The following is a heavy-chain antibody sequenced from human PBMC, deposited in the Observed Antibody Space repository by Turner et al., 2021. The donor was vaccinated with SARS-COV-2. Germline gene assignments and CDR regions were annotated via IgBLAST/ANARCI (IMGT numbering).Heavy chain of an antibody. V-gene: IGHV4-39*01. CDR3: ARLMDTAMGYYGMDV. J-gene: IGHJ6*02. CDR1: GGSISSSTYY. CDR2: IYYSGST. D-gene: IGHD5-18*01. Sequence: QLQLQESGPGLVKPSETLSLTCTVSGGSISSSTYYWGWIRQPPGKGLEWIGNIYYSGSTYYNPSLKSRVTISVDTSKNQFSLKLSSVTAADTAVYYCARLMDTAMGYYGMDVWGQGTTVTVS.